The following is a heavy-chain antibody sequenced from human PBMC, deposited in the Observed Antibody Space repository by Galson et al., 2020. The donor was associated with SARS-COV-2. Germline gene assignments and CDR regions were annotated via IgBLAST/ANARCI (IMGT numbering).Heavy chain of an antibody. CDR3: ARAHYGAYYCGRDV. J-gene: IGHJ6*02. V-gene: IGHV3-30-3*01. D-gene: IGHD4-17*01. Sequence: GGSLRLSCAASGFTFRSYAMYWVRQAPGKGLEWVALTSYDGSNEYYGDSVKGRFTISRDNSKNTLYLQMNSLRAEDTAAYYCARAHYGAYYCGRDVWGQGTTVTVSS. CDR1: GFTFRSYA. CDR2: TSYDGSNE.